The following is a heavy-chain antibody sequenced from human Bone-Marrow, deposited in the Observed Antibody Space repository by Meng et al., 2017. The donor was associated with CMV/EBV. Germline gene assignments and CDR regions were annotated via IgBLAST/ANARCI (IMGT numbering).Heavy chain of an antibody. CDR3: ARDHGYCSSTSCYTLEGIDY. D-gene: IGHD2-2*02. J-gene: IGHJ4*02. Sequence: GESLKISCAASGFIFSSYAMHWVRQAPGKGLEYVSAISSNGGSTYYADSVKGRFTISRDNSKNTLYLQMGSLRAEDIAVYYCARDHGYCSSTSCYTLEGIDYSGQGTLVTVSS. CDR2: ISSNGGST. CDR1: GFIFSSYA. V-gene: IGHV3-64*02.